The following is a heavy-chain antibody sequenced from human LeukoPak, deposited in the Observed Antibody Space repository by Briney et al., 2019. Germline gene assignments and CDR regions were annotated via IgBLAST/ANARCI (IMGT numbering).Heavy chain of an antibody. CDR1: GFTFSSYG. J-gene: IGHJ4*02. V-gene: IGHV3-30*02. Sequence: GGSLRLSCAASGFTFSSYGMHWVRQAPGKGLEWVAFIRYDGSNKYYADSVKGRFTISRDNSKNTLYLQMNSLRAEDTAVYYCARANPPAISFFDYWGQGTLVTVSS. D-gene: IGHD3-9*01. CDR2: IRYDGSNK. CDR3: ARANPPAISFFDY.